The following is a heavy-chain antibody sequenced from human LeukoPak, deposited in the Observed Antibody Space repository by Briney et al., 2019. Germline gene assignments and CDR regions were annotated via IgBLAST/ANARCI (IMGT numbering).Heavy chain of an antibody. CDR2: INPNSGGT. D-gene: IGHD2-2*01. V-gene: IGHV1-2*04. Sequence: GASVKVSCKASGYTFTGYYMHWVRQAPGQGLEWMGWINPNSGGTNYAQKFQGWVTMTRDTSISTAYMELSRLRSDDTAVYCCARETKGYCSSTSCYAYYFDYWGQGTLVTVSS. CDR1: GYTFTGYY. J-gene: IGHJ4*02. CDR3: ARETKGYCSSTSCYAYYFDY.